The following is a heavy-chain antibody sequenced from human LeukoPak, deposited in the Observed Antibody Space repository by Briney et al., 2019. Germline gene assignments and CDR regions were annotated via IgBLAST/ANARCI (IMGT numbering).Heavy chain of an antibody. CDR3: ARRGLGSGWRKVDY. CDR2: ISAYNGNT. D-gene: IGHD6-19*01. CDR1: GYTFTSYG. J-gene: IGHJ4*02. V-gene: IGHV1-18*01. Sequence: ASVKVSCKASGYTFTSYGISWVRQAPGQGLEWMGWISAYNGNTDYAQKLQGRVAMTTDTSTSTAYMELRSLRSDDTAVYYCARRGLGSGWRKVDYWGQGTLVTVSS.